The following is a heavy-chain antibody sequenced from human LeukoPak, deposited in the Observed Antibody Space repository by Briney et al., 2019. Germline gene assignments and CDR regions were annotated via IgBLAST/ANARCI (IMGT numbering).Heavy chain of an antibody. D-gene: IGHD2-2*01. CDR2: IWYDGSNK. CDR1: GFTFSSYG. J-gene: IGHJ4*02. V-gene: IGHV3-30*02. CDR3: AKGPLRGTAAAIDY. Sequence: GGSLRLSCAASGFTFSSYGMHWVRQAPGKGLEWVAVIWYDGSNKYYADSVKGRFTISRDISTDTLWLQIDSLRTEDTAVYYCAKGPLRGTAAAIDYWGQGTLVTVSS.